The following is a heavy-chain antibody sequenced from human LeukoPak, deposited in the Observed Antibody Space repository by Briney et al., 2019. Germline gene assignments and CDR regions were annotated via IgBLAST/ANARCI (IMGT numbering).Heavy chain of an antibody. V-gene: IGHV3-30*03. D-gene: IGHD4-17*01. CDR2: ISYDGSYK. J-gene: IGHJ4*02. CDR1: GFTFSTSG. Sequence: PGGSLRLSCAASGFTFSTSGMHWVRQSPGKGLEWMALISYDGSYKDFADSVQGRFTISRDNSKNTLYLQMNSLRAEDTAEYYCARLFGDVTIYDYWGQGTLVTVSS. CDR3: ARLFGDVTIYDY.